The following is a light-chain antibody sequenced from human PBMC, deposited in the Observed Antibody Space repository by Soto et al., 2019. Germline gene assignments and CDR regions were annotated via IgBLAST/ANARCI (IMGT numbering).Light chain of an antibody. CDR2: DDS. V-gene: IGLV3-21*02. CDR1: RIGSKS. Sequence: SYELTQPPSVSVAPGQTARITCGGNRIGSKSVQWCEQKAGQAPVLVDYDDSDRPSGIPGRFSGSKSGNTATLTISDVGAGDDADYYCQVWDSSRDHYVFGPGTKLTVL. CDR3: QVWDSSRDHYV. J-gene: IGLJ1*01.